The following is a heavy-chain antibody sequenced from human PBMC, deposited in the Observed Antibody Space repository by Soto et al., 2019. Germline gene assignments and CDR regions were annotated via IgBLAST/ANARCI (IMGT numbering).Heavy chain of an antibody. CDR2: IYYSGST. D-gene: IGHD1-7*01. J-gene: IGHJ6*02. V-gene: IGHV4-39*01. Sequence: SETLSLTCTVSGGSISSSSYYWGWIRQPPGKGLEWIGSIYYSGSTYYNPSLKSRVTISVDTSKNQFSLKLSSVTAADTAVYYCARQASITGTDLGYYYYYGMDVWGQGNTVTV. CDR3: ARQASITGTDLGYYYYYGMDV. CDR1: GGSISSSSYY.